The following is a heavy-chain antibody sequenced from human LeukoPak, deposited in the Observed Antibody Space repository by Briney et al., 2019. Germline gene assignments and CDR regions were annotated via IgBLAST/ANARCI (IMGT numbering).Heavy chain of an antibody. V-gene: IGHV1-8*01. CDR3: ARITYGDYSYYFDY. Sequence: ASVKVSCKASGYTCTSYDINWVRQATGQGLEWLGWMNPNSGNTGYAQKFQGRVTMTRNTSISTAYMELSSLRSEDTAVYYCARITYGDYSYYFDYWGQGTLVTVSS. J-gene: IGHJ4*02. CDR1: GYTCTSYD. CDR2: MNPNSGNT. D-gene: IGHD4-17*01.